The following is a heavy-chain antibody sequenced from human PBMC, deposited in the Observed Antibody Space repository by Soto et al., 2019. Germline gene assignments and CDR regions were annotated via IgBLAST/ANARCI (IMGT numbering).Heavy chain of an antibody. J-gene: IGHJ3*02. Sequence: EVQLVQSGGALVQPGGSLRLSCAASGFTPSRLSMNWVRQAPGTGLEWISYINSAGSIIYYADSVKGRFTISIYNAKNSLYLKMNSLRAEDTAVYYCATWTDFGWFDNPNHALDIWGQGTMVTVSS. D-gene: IGHD3-9*01. CDR2: INSAGSII. CDR1: GFTPSRLS. CDR3: ATWTDFGWFDNPNHALDI. V-gene: IGHV3-48*01.